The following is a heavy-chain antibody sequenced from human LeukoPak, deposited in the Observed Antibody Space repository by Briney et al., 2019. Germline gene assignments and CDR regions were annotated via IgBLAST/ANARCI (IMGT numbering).Heavy chain of an antibody. CDR2: IVVGSGNT. J-gene: IGHJ4*02. D-gene: IGHD5-18*01. V-gene: IGHV1-58*01. Sequence: TSVKLSCKASGFTFTSSAVQGVRQARGQRLEGIGWIVVGSGNTNYAQKFQERVNITRDMATSTAYMELSSLRSEDTAVYYCARVGSNKSVDTAMVPGPIWGQGTLVTVSS. CDR3: ARVGSNKSVDTAMVPGPI. CDR1: GFTFTSSA.